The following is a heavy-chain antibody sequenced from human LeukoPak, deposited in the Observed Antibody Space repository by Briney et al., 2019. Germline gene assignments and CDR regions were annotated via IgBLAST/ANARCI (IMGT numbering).Heavy chain of an antibody. CDR2: MFHSGSP. D-gene: IGHD2-2*01. V-gene: IGHV4-59*01. CDR3: ARGSRYCSTTSCSSFDY. CDR1: RGSISSYY. Sequence: SETLSLTCTVSRGSISSYYWNWIRQSPRRGLEWIEYMFHSGSPNYNPSLKSRVAISLDTSKNQFSLKLSSVTAADTAVYYCARGSRYCSTTSCSSFDYWGQGTLVTVSS. J-gene: IGHJ4*02.